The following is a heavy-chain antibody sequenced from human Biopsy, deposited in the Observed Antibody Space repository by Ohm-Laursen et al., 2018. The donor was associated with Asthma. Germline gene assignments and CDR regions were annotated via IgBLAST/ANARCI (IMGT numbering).Heavy chain of an antibody. CDR3: ARASVAASSNWFDP. V-gene: IGHV4-30-4*01. CDR1: GASIKTDDHY. Sequence: TLSLTCIVSGASIKTDDHYWSWLRQPPGKGLEWFGFIHCSGSTSYNPSLKGGVTISVDTSKNQFSLKLSSVTAADTAVYYCARASVAASSNWFDPWGQGTLVTVSS. D-gene: IGHD6-19*01. J-gene: IGHJ5*02. CDR2: IHCSGST.